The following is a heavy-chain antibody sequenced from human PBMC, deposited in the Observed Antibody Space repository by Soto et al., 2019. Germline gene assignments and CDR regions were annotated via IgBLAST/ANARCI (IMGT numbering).Heavy chain of an antibody. V-gene: IGHV3-23*01. CDR3: AKGLGTMPDAFDI. CDR1: GFTFSSYA. CDR2: ISGSGGST. J-gene: IGHJ3*02. Sequence: GGSLRLSCAASGFTFSSYAMSWVRQAPGKGLEWVSAISGSGGSTYYADSVKGRFTISRNNSKDTRYLQMNSLGAEDTAVYYCAKGLGTMPDAFDIWGQGTMVTVSS. D-gene: IGHD2-2*01.